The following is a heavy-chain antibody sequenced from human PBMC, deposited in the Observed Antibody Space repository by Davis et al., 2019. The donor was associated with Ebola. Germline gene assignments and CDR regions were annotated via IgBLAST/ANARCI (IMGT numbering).Heavy chain of an antibody. CDR1: GFTFSSYG. CDR3: AKDPTVTTFIYYYYGMDV. Sequence: GGSLRLSCAASGFTFSSYGMHWVRQAPGKGLEWVAVISYDGSNKYYADSVKGQFTISRDNSKNTLYLQMNSLRAEDTAVYYCAKDPTVTTFIYYYYGMDVWGQGTTVTVSS. CDR2: ISYDGSNK. J-gene: IGHJ6*02. V-gene: IGHV3-30*18. D-gene: IGHD4-17*01.